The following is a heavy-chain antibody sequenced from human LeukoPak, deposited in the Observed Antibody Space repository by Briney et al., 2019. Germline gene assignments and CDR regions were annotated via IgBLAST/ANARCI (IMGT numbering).Heavy chain of an antibody. V-gene: IGHV4-39*01. Sequence: SETLSLTCTVSGGSISSSSYYWGWIRQPPGKGLEWIGSIYYSGSTYYNPSFKSRVTISVDTSKNQFSLRLSSVTAADTAVYYCATSDYSGAWFDPWGQGTLVTVSS. CDR1: GGSISSSSYY. J-gene: IGHJ5*02. CDR2: IYYSGST. D-gene: IGHD2-15*01. CDR3: ATSDYSGAWFDP.